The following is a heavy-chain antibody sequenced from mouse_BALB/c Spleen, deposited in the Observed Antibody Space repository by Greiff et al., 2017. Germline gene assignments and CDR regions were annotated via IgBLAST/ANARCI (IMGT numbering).Heavy chain of an antibody. J-gene: IGHJ3*01. V-gene: IGHV5-4*02. CDR2: ISDGGSYT. CDR1: GFTFSDYY. CDR3: ASSTGFAY. Sequence: DVMLVESGGGLVKPGGSLKLSCAASGFTFSDYYMYWVRQTPEKRLEWVATISDGGSYTYYPDSVKGRFTISRDNAKNNLYLQMSSLKSEDTAMYYCASSTGFAYWGQGTLVTVSA. D-gene: IGHD4-1*02.